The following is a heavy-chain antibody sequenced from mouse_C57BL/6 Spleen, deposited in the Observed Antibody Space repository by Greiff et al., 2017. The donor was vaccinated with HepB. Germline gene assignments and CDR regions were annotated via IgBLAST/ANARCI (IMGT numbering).Heavy chain of an antibody. CDR2: ISSGSSTI. Sequence: DVQLVESGGGLVKPGGSLKLSCAASGFTFSDYGMHWVRQAPEKGLEWVAYISSGSSTIYYADTVKGRFTISRDNAKNTLFLQMTSLRSEDTAMYYCARGANWAAMDYWGQGTSVTVSS. D-gene: IGHD4-1*01. J-gene: IGHJ4*01. CDR1: GFTFSDYG. CDR3: ARGANWAAMDY. V-gene: IGHV5-17*01.